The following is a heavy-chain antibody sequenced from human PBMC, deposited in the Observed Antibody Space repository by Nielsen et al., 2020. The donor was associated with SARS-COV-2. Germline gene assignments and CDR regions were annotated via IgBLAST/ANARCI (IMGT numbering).Heavy chain of an antibody. CDR2: NNWNGGST. D-gene: IGHD1-7*01. J-gene: IGHJ4*02. Sequence: GGSLRLSCAASGFTFDDYGMSWVRQAPGKGLEWVSGNNWNGGSTGYADSVKGRFTISRDNAKNSLYLQMNSLRAEDTALYHCARDLNWNYVGLGANWGQGTLVTVSS. CDR1: GFTFDDYG. V-gene: IGHV3-20*01. CDR3: ARDLNWNYVGLGAN.